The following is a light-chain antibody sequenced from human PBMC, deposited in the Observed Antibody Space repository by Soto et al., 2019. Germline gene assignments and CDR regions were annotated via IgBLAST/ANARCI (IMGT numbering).Light chain of an antibody. Sequence: EIVLTQSPATLSLSPGERATLSCRASQSVSSYLAWYQQKPGQAPRLLIYDASNWATGIPARFSGSGSGTGFTLTISSLEPEDFAVYYCQQRSNWPPSITFGQGTRLEIK. CDR2: DAS. CDR3: QQRSNWPPSIT. V-gene: IGKV3-11*01. CDR1: QSVSSY. J-gene: IGKJ5*01.